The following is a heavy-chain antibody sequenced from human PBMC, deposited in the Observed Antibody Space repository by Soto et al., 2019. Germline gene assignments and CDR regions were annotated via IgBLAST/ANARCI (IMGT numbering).Heavy chain of an antibody. CDR1: GGSVTSYY. D-gene: IGHD3-16*01. J-gene: IGHJ4*02. CDR2: IYHSGIT. V-gene: IGHV4-59*02. Sequence: GPGLVKSSETLSLTCTVSGGSVTSYYWSWIRQPPGKGLEWIGDIYHSGITKYNPSLKRRVTISVDTSKNQFSLKLSSVSAADTAVYYCAREDHIGGFYFDYWGQGTLVTVSS. CDR3: AREDHIGGFYFDY.